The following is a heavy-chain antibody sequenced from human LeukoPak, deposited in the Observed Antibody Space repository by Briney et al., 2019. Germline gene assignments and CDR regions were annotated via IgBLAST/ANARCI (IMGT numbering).Heavy chain of an antibody. CDR1: GFTVSSNY. V-gene: IGHV3-66*01. CDR2: IDSGGST. CDR3: ASPGSSTSGPFDY. J-gene: IGHJ4*02. D-gene: IGHD2-2*01. Sequence: GGSLRLSCAASGFTVSSNYMSWVRQAPGKGLEWVSVIDSGGSTYYADSVKGRFTISRDNSKNTLYLQMSSLRAEDTAVYYCASPGSSTSGPFDYWGQGTLVTVSS.